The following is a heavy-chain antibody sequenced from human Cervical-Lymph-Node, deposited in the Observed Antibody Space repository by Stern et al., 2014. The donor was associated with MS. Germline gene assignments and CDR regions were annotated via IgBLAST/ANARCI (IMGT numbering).Heavy chain of an antibody. J-gene: IGHJ4*02. V-gene: IGHV4-61*02. CDR3: ARGYSSGWDYFDY. CDR2: TYTSGST. Sequence: VQLVESGPGLVKPSQTLSLTCTVSGGSISSGSHYWSWIRQPAGKGLEWIGRTYTSGSTNYNPSLKSRVTISVDTSKNHFPLKWSSVTAADTAVYYCARGYSSGWDYFDYWGQGTLVTVSS. CDR1: GGSISSGSHY. D-gene: IGHD6-19*01.